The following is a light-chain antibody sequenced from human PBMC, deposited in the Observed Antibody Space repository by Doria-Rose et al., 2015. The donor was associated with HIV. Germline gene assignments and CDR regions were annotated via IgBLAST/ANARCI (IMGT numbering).Light chain of an antibody. V-gene: IGKV3-20*01. CDR1: QSFSSTY. Sequence: EIVLTQSTGTLSLSPGERATLSCRASQSFSSTYLASYQQKPGQAPSLLIYDGSTRATGIPDRFSASGSGTDFTLTINRLEPEDFALYYCHQYGTSWTFGQGTKVEI. CDR2: DGS. CDR3: HQYGTSWT. J-gene: IGKJ1*01.